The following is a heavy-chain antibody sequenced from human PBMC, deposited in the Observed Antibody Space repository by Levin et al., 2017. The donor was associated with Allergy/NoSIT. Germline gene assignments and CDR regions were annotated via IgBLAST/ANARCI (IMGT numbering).Heavy chain of an antibody. D-gene: IGHD5-18*01. CDR3: ARRLSIQLGGMDV. CDR2: IYPGDSDT. Sequence: GGSLRLSCKGSGYSFTSYWIGWVRQMPGKGLEWMGIIYPGDSDTRYSPSFQGQVTISADKSISTAYLQWSSLKASDTAMYYCARRLSIQLGGMDVWGQGTTVTVSS. J-gene: IGHJ6*02. CDR1: GYSFTSYW. V-gene: IGHV5-51*01.